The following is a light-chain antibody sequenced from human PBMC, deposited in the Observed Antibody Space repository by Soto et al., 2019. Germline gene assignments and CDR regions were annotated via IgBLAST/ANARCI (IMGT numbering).Light chain of an antibody. CDR3: QQYNNWPFPSWT. CDR2: GAS. J-gene: IGKJ1*01. CDR1: QSVSSN. Sequence: EIVMTQSPATLSVSPGERATLSCRASQSVSSNLAWYQQKPGQAHRLLIYGASTRATGIPARFSGSGSGTEFTLTISSLQSEDFAVYYCQQYNNWPFPSWTFGQGTKVDIK. V-gene: IGKV3-15*01.